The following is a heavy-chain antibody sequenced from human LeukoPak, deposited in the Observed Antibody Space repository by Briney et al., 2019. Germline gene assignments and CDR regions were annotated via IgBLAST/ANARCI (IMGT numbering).Heavy chain of an antibody. CDR1: GYTFTSYA. Sequence: GASVKVSCKASGYTFTSYAMNWVRQAPGQGLEWMGWINTNTGNPTYAQGFTGRFVFSLDTSVSTAYLQISSLKAEDTAVYYCARDWVGYRSGGSCYSNQFDPWGQGTLVTVSS. J-gene: IGHJ5*02. CDR3: ARDWVGYRSGGSCYSNQFDP. D-gene: IGHD2-15*01. V-gene: IGHV7-4-1*02. CDR2: INTNTGNP.